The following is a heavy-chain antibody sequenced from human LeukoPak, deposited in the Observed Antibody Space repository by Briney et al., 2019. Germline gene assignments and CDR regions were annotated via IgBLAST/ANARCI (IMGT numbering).Heavy chain of an antibody. Sequence: GGSLRLSCGVSGFNFRSNWMSWVRQAPGKGLEWVANIKQDGSEKHYVDSVKGRFTISRDNSKNSLYLQINILRVEDTAVYYCALGSYFDYWGQGTLVTVSS. CDR1: GFNFRSNW. CDR3: ALGSYFDY. CDR2: IKQDGSEK. D-gene: IGHD1-26*01. V-gene: IGHV3-7*01. J-gene: IGHJ4*02.